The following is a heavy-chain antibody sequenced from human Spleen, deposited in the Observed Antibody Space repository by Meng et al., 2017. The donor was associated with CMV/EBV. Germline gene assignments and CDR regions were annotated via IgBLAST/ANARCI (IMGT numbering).Heavy chain of an antibody. CDR3: ARSITMVRGVISL. D-gene: IGHD3-10*01. V-gene: IGHV1-2*02. CDR1: GYNFTGYY. CDR2: INPNSGGT. Sequence: ASVKVSCKASGYNFTGYYMHWVRQAPGQGLGWMGWINPNSGGTNYAQKFQGRVTMTRDKSISTAYMELSRLRSDDTAVYYCARSITMVRGVISLWGQGTLVTVSS. J-gene: IGHJ4*02.